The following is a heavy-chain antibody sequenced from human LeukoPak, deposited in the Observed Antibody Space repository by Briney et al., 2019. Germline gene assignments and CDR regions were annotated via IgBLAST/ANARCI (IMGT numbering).Heavy chain of an antibody. CDR2: IIPIFGTA. CDR1: GGTFSSYA. Sequence: SVKVSCKASGGTFSSYAISWVRQAPGQGLEWMGGIIPIFGTANYAQKFQGRVTITADKSTSTAYMELSSLRSEDTAVYYCARRKTYYYDSSGYYGYFDYWGQGTLVTVSS. CDR3: ARRKTYYYDSSGYYGYFDY. J-gene: IGHJ4*02. V-gene: IGHV1-69*06. D-gene: IGHD3-22*01.